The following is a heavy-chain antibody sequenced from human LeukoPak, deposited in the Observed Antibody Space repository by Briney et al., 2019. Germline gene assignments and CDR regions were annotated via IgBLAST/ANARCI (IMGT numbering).Heavy chain of an antibody. CDR3: ARRLLRSGYYTGYYYYYMDV. CDR1: GGSFSGYY. V-gene: IGHV4-34*01. Sequence: SETPSLTCAGYGGSFSGYYWSWIRQPPGKGLEWIGEINHSGSTNYNPSLKSRVTISVDTSTNQFSLKLSSVTAADTAVYYCARRLLRSGYYTGYYYYYMDVWGKGTTVTVSS. CDR2: INHSGST. J-gene: IGHJ6*03. D-gene: IGHD3-3*01.